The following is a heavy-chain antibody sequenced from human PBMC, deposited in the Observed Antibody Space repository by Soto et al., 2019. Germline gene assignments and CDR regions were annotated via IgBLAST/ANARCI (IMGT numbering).Heavy chain of an antibody. V-gene: IGHV4-30-2*01. CDR2: IYHSGST. Sequence: QLQLQESGSGLVRPSQTLSLTCAVSGGSISSGGYSWNWIRQPPGKGLEWIGYIYHSGSTLYNPSHKCRVTISVDKANDQFSLKLSSVTAADTVVYYCARAHIEGNWLDPWGQGTLVTVSS. CDR3: ARAHIEGNWLDP. CDR1: GGSISSGGYS. J-gene: IGHJ5*02.